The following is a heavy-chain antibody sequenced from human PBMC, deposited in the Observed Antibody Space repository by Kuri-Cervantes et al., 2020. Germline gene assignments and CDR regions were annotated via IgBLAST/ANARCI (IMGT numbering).Heavy chain of an antibody. CDR2: VIPIFGTA. D-gene: IGHD5-18*01. J-gene: IGHJ4*02. CDR3: AKRGYSYGELDY. V-gene: IGHV1-8*02. Sequence: ASVKVSCKAPGYTFTSYAMNWVRQAPGQGLEWMGGVIPIFGTANYAQKFQGRVTMTRNTSISTAYMELSTLRSEDTAVYYCAKRGYSYGELDYWGQGTLVTVSS. CDR1: GYTFTSYA.